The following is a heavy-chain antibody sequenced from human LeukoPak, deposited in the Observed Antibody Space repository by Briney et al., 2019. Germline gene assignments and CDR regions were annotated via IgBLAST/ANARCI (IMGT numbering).Heavy chain of an antibody. CDR2: ISGSGGST. J-gene: IGHJ4*02. CDR3: AKDIYPRSTCSGCRPFDY. Sequence: SGGSLRLSCAASGFTFSSYAMSWVRQAPGKGPEWVSAISGSGGSTYYADSVKGRFTISRDNSKNTLYLQMNSLRAEDTAVYYCAKDIYPRSTCSGCRPFDYWGQGTLVTVSS. D-gene: IGHD3-10*02. V-gene: IGHV3-23*01. CDR1: GFTFSSYA.